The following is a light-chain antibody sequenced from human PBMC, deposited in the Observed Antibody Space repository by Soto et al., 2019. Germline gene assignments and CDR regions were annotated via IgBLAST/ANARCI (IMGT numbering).Light chain of an antibody. CDR2: GAY. J-gene: IGKJ1*01. V-gene: IGKV3-20*01. CDR1: QSVSSTY. CDR3: NQRQSWPRT. Sequence: IVFTPSPGPPTLSPGGRATLSCRASQSVSSTYLAWYQHKPGQAHRLLIYGAYSRATGIQDRFSGSGSGTDFTLTIRDVQPEDFALYYCNQRQSWPRTFGQGTKVDI.